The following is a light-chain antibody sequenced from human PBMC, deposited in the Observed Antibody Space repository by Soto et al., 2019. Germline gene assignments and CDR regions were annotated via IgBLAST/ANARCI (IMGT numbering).Light chain of an antibody. CDR1: HDIRSA. CDR3: QQSYSTLSIP. J-gene: IGKJ5*01. V-gene: IGKV1-39*01. CDR2: AAS. Sequence: DTQLTQSPASLSATVGDRVSITCRASHDIRSALGWYQQKPGKVPKLLIYAASTLQSGVPSRFSGSGSGTDFTLTISSLQPEDFATYYCQQSYSTLSIPFGQGTRLEI.